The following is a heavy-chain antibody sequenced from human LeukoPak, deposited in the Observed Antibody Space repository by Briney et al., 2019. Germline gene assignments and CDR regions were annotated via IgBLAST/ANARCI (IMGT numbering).Heavy chain of an antibody. CDR3: ARVEVGAYDAFDI. Sequence: GASVKVSXKASGYTFTSYGISWVRQAPGQGLEWMGWISAYNGNTNYAQKLQGRVTMTTDTYTSTVYMELRSLRSDDTAVYYCARVEVGAYDAFDIWGQGTMVTVSS. CDR1: GYTFTSYG. J-gene: IGHJ3*02. V-gene: IGHV1-18*01. D-gene: IGHD1-26*01. CDR2: ISAYNGNT.